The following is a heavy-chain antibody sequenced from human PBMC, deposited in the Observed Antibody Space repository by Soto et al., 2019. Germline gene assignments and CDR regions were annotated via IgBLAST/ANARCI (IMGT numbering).Heavy chain of an antibody. CDR2: ISGSGGST. CDR1: GFTFSSYA. Sequence: PGGSLRLSCAASGFTFSSYAMIWVRQAPGKGLEWVSVISGSGGSTSYADSVKGRFTISRDNSKNTLYLQMNSLRAEDTAVYYCARDSESYGTSGEIYYYYYMDVWGKGTTVTVSS. CDR3: ARDSESYGTSGEIYYYYYMDV. V-gene: IGHV3-23*01. D-gene: IGHD2-2*01. J-gene: IGHJ6*03.